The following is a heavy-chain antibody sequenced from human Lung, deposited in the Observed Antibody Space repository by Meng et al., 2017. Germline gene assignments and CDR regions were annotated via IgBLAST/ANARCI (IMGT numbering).Heavy chain of an antibody. J-gene: IGHJ4*02. Sequence: VQLVESGGGVVEPGGSLRLSCATSGFTFSNAWMSWVRQTPGKGLEWLGRIKSKTDGETTDYAAPVKGRFSISRDDAKNTLYLQMNSLKTEDTAVYYCQWLSTHPPDCWGQGTLVTVSS. CDR2: IKSKTDGETT. V-gene: IGHV3-15*01. D-gene: IGHD3-22*01. CDR3: QWLSTHPPDC. CDR1: GFTFSNAW.